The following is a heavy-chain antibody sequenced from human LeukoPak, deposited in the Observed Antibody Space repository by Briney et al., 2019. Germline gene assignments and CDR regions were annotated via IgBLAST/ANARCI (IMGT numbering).Heavy chain of an antibody. J-gene: IGHJ6*03. CDR3: AKDNRAGYYYYMDV. V-gene: IGHV3-9*01. Sequence: TGGSLRLSCAASGFTFDDYAMHWFRQAPGKGLEWVSGISWNSGSIGYADSVKGRFTISRDNAKNSLYLQMNSLRAEDTALYYCAKDNRAGYYYYMDVWGKGTTVTISS. CDR2: ISWNSGSI. D-gene: IGHD1-14*01. CDR1: GFTFDDYA.